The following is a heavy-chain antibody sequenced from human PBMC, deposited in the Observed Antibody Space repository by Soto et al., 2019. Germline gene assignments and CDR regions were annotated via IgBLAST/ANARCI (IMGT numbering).Heavy chain of an antibody. V-gene: IGHV3-30-3*01. CDR2: ISYDGSNK. CDR3: ARGSLETGYTYYYGMDV. CDR1: GFTFSSYA. Sequence: GGSLRLSCAASGFTFSSYAMHWVRQAPGKGLEWVAVISYDGSNKYYADSVKGRFTISRDNSKNTLYLQMNSLRAEDTAVYYCARGSLETGYTYYYGMDVWGQGTTVTVSS. D-gene: IGHD3-9*01. J-gene: IGHJ6*02.